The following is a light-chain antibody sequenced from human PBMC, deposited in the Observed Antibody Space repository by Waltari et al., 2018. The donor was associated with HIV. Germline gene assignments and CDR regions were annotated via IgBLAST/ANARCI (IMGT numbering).Light chain of an antibody. CDR3: SSFAGTHKL. J-gene: IGLJ2*01. CDR1: NSDISDYNY. Sequence: QSARTQSPSASGSPGQSVNISCSGANSDISDYNYVSWYQQHSDRPPKLIIFEVTKRPAGVPDRFSGSKSGNTASLFVSGLQPEDEATYFCSSFAGTHKLFGGGTKLTVL. CDR2: EVT. V-gene: IGLV2-8*01.